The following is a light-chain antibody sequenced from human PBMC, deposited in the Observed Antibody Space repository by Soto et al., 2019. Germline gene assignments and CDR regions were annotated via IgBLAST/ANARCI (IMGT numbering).Light chain of an antibody. CDR2: DVS. V-gene: IGLV2-14*03. CDR1: SSDVGGYNY. Sequence: QSALTQPASVSGSPGQSITISCSGTSSDVGGYNYVSWYQQHPGKAPKLMIFDVSNRPSGVSNRFSGSKSGNTASLTISSLQAEDEGDYYCTSFRSVNSRPFGGGIKLTVL. J-gene: IGLJ2*01. CDR3: TSFRSVNSRP.